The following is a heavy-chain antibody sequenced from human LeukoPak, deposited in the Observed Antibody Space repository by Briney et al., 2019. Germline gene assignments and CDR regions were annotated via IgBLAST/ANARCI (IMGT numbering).Heavy chain of an antibody. CDR1: GFTFSSYA. V-gene: IGHV3-23*01. CDR2: ISGSGGST. Sequence: GGSLRLSCAASGFTFSSYAMSWVRQAPGKGLEWVSAISGSGGSTYYADSVKGRFTISRDNSKNTVYLQMNSLRAEDTAVYYCARDPTATVGHWGQGTLVTVSS. CDR3: ARDPTATVGH. J-gene: IGHJ4*02. D-gene: IGHD4-11*01.